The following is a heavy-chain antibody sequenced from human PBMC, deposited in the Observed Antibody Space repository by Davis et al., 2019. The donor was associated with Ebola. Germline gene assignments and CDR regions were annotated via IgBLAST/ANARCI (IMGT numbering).Heavy chain of an antibody. D-gene: IGHD7-27*01. CDR1: GGTFSSYT. Sequence: SVKVSCKASGGTFSSYTISWVRQAPGQGLEWMGRIIPILGIANYAQKFQGRVTITADKSTSTAYMELSSLRSEDTAVYYCARELTGTPYYYYGMDVWGKGTTVTVSS. CDR3: ARELTGTPYYYYGMDV. V-gene: IGHV1-69*04. CDR2: IIPILGIA. J-gene: IGHJ6*04.